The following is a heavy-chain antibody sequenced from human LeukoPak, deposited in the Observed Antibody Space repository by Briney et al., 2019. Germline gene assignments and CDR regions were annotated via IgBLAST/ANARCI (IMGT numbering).Heavy chain of an antibody. V-gene: IGHV3-21*01. CDR1: GFTFTSYG. Sequence: GGSLRLSCAASGFTFTSYGMTWVRQAPGKGLEWVSSISSSSSYIYYADSVKGRFTISRDNAKNSLYLQMNSLRAEDTAVYYCARDPEKMYYDFWSGYFDWYFDLWGRGTLVTVSS. D-gene: IGHD3-3*01. CDR3: ARDPEKMYYDFWSGYFDWYFDL. J-gene: IGHJ2*01. CDR2: ISSSSSYI.